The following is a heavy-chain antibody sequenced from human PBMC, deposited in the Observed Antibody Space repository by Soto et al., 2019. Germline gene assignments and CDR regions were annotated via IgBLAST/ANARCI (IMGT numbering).Heavy chain of an antibody. Sequence: PGGSLRLCCAASGFTFSSYAMSWVRQAPGKGLEWVSAISGSGGSTYYADSVKGRFTISRDNSKNTLYLQMNSLRAEDTAVYYCARKGRPITVTTSGWFDPWGQGTLVTVSS. J-gene: IGHJ5*02. V-gene: IGHV3-23*01. D-gene: IGHD4-17*01. CDR1: GFTFSSYA. CDR3: ARKGRPITVTTSGWFDP. CDR2: ISGSGGST.